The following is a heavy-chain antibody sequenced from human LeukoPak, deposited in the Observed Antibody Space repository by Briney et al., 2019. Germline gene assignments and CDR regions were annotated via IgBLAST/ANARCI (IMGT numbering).Heavy chain of an antibody. D-gene: IGHD5-12*01. CDR1: GGSISSYY. CDR3: SREGPIVATIHDYYYYMDV. Sequence: SETLSLTCTVSGGSISSYYWSWIRQPAGKGLEWIGRIYTSGSTNYNPSLKSRVTMSVDTSKNQFSLKLSSVTAADTAVYYCSREGPIVATIHDYYYYMDVWGKGTTVTVSS. CDR2: IYTSGST. V-gene: IGHV4-4*07. J-gene: IGHJ6*03.